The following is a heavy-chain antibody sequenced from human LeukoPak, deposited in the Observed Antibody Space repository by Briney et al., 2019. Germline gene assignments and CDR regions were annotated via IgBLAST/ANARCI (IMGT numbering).Heavy chain of an antibody. J-gene: IGHJ4*02. CDR1: GFTFSSYT. Sequence: GGSLRLSCAASGFTFSSYTMNWVRQAPGKGLEWGPIIYSGGTTYYADSVRGRFTISRDNSENTVHLQMNSLRADDTAVYFCARGGGEVSRGYSKYYFENWGQGTLVTVSS. CDR3: ARGGGEVSRGYSKYYFEN. CDR2: IYSGGTT. V-gene: IGHV3-53*01. D-gene: IGHD3-22*01.